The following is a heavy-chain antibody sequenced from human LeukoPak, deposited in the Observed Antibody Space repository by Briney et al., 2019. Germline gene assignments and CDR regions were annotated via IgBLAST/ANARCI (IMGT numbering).Heavy chain of an antibody. Sequence: GGSLRLSCAASGFTFSSFAMHWVRQPPGKGLEWVALMTYDGSRINYADSVKGRFTMSRDNFRNTLHLQMDSLRPEDTAVYYCARDGVVGARYNYYYHMDVWGKGSTVTVS. J-gene: IGHJ6*03. CDR1: GFTFSSFA. CDR2: MTYDGSRI. CDR3: ARDGVVGARYNYYYHMDV. V-gene: IGHV3-30*04. D-gene: IGHD1-26*01.